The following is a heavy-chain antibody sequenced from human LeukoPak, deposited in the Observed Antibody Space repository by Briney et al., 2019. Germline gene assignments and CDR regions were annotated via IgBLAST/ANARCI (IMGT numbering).Heavy chain of an antibody. CDR1: GFTFSSYA. CDR2: ISGSGGST. Sequence: GGSLRLSCAASGFTFSSYAMSWVRQAPGEGLEWVSGISGSGGSTYYADSVKGRFTISRDNSKNTLYVQMNSLKAEDTAIYYCAKGHGDSSSWYRSGNAFDIWGQGTTVTVSS. V-gene: IGHV3-23*01. J-gene: IGHJ3*02. D-gene: IGHD6-13*01. CDR3: AKGHGDSSSWYRSGNAFDI.